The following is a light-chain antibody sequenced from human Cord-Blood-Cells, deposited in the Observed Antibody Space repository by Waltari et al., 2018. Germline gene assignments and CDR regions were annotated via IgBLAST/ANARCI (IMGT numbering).Light chain of an antibody. CDR3: SSYTSSSTYV. V-gene: IGLV2-14*01. CDR1: SSDVGGSNY. Sequence: QSALTQPASVSGSPGQSITISSTGTSSDVGGSNYVSWYQQHPGKAPKLMIYEVSNRPSGVSNRFSGSKSGNTASLTISGLQAEDEADYYCSSYTSSSTYVFGTGTKVTVL. CDR2: EVS. J-gene: IGLJ1*01.